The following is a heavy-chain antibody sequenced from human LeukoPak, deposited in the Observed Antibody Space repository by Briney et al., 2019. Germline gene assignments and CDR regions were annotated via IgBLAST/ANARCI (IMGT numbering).Heavy chain of an antibody. Sequence: QPGGSLRLSCAASGFTFSSYAMHWVRQAPGKRLEWVAVISYDGSNKYYADSVKGRFTISRDNSKNTLYLQMNSLRAEDTAVYYCARVLSGFGVADAFDIWGQGTMVTVSS. CDR1: GFTFSSYA. D-gene: IGHD3-3*01. J-gene: IGHJ3*02. CDR3: ARVLSGFGVADAFDI. V-gene: IGHV3-30-3*01. CDR2: ISYDGSNK.